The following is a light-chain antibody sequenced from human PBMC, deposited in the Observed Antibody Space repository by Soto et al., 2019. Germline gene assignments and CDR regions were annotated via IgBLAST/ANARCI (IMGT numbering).Light chain of an antibody. CDR2: GAS. CDR1: QRVSSGY. V-gene: IGKV3-20*01. J-gene: IGKJ4*01. CDR3: QQYGSSPR. Sequence: DIVLTQSPGALSLSPGERATLSCRASQRVSSGYLAWYQQKPGQAPRLLIYGASSRATGIPDRFSGSGSGTDFTLTISRLEPEDFAVYYCQQYGSSPRFGGGTKVDIK.